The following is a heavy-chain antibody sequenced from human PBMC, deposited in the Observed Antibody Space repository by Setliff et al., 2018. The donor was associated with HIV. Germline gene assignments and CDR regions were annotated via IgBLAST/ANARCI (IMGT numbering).Heavy chain of an antibody. Sequence: KTSETLSLTCSVSGASISSPIYYWGWIRQAPGKGLEWIGNIYCNGNTNYKPSLERRLTISVDTSKNQFSLSLSSVTATDTALYFCAAAEGQGPWYFFDNWGQGTQVTVSS. J-gene: IGHJ4*02. CDR2: IYCNGNT. D-gene: IGHD6-13*01. V-gene: IGHV4-39*01. CDR3: AAAEGQGPWYFFDN. CDR1: GASISSPIYY.